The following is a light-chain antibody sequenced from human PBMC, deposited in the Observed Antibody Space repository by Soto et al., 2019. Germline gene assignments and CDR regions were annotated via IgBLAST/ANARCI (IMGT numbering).Light chain of an antibody. Sequence: DIQVTQSPSSLSASVGDRVTITCRASQAISNSLAWYQQKPGELPKLLIYAASTLRSGVPSRFSGSGSGTDFTLTISGLQTEDVANYYCQKYNSAPLTFGGGT. CDR3: QKYNSAPLT. J-gene: IGKJ4*01. V-gene: IGKV1-27*01. CDR1: QAISNS. CDR2: AAS.